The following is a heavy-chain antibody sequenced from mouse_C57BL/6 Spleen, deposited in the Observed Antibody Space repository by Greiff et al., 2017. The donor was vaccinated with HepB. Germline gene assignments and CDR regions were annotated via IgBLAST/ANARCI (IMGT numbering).Heavy chain of an antibody. CDR1: GFTFTDYY. CDR3: ARFNWGAMDY. Sequence: VQGVESGGGLVQPGGSLSLSCAASGFTFTDYYMSWVRQPPGKALEWLGFIRNKANGYTTEYSASVKGRFTISRDNSQSILYLQMTALRAEDSATYYCARFNWGAMDYWGQGTSVTVSS. J-gene: IGHJ4*01. V-gene: IGHV7-3*01. CDR2: IRNKANGYTT. D-gene: IGHD4-1*01.